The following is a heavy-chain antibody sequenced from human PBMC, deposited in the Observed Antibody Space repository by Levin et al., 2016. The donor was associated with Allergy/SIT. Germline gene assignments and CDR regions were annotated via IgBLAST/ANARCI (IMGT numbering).Heavy chain of an antibody. V-gene: IGHV4-34*01. CDR2: INHSGST. J-gene: IGHJ6*02. Sequence: SETLSLTCAVYGGSFSGYYWSWIRQPPGKGLEWIGEINHSGSTNYNPSLKSRVTISVDTSKNQFSLKLSSVTAADTAVYYCAGGLPRSRGYSGLDVWGPGTTVSIS. D-gene: IGHD2-15*01. CDR1: GGSFSGYY. CDR3: AGGLPRSRGYSGLDV.